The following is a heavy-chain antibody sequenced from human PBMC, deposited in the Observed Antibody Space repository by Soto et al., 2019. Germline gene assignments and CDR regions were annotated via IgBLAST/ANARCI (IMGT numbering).Heavy chain of an antibody. D-gene: IGHD3-10*02. CDR2: ISGSGGST. CDR3: AFFFFQAEDGIRDVRSVSAFLLNRSSDL. Sequence: KGLEWVSAISGSGGSTYYAVPVKGRFTISRDNSMNTLYLQMNSLRAEDTAVYYFAFFFFQAEDGIRDVRSVSAFLLNRSSDL. V-gene: IGHV3-23*01. J-gene: IGHJ2*01.